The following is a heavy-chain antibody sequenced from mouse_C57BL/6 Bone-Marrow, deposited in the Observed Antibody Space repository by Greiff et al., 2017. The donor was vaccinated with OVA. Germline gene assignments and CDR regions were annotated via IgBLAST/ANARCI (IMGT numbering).Heavy chain of an antibody. D-gene: IGHD2-5*01. Sequence: EVKVVESEGGLVQPGSSMKLSCTASGFTFSDYYMAWVRQVPEKGLEWVANINYDGSSTYYLDSLKSRFIISRDHAKNILYLQMSSLKSEDTATYYCARGYSNWYYDVWGTGTTVTVSS. V-gene: IGHV5-16*01. CDR2: INYDGSST. CDR1: GFTFSDYY. CDR3: ARGYSNWYYDV. J-gene: IGHJ1*03.